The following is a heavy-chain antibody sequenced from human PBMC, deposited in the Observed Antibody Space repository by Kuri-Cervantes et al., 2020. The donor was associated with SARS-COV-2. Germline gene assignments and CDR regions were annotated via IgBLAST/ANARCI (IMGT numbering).Heavy chain of an antibody. Sequence: GESLKISCAASGFTFSSYWMSWVRQAPGKGLEWVANIKQDGSEKYYVDSVKGRFTISRDNAKNSLYLQMNSLRAEDTAVYYCARDSAGYYYDSSGYYSLYYYGMDVWGQGTTVTFSS. V-gene: IGHV3-7*05. CDR3: ARDSAGYYYDSSGYYSLYYYGMDV. CDR2: IKQDGSEK. D-gene: IGHD3-22*01. CDR1: GFTFSSYW. J-gene: IGHJ6*02.